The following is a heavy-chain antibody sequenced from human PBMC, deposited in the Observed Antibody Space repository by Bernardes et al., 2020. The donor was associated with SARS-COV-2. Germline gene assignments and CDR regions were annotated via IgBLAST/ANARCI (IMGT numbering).Heavy chain of an antibody. CDR3: AKVKGGESYFDY. J-gene: IGHJ4*02. V-gene: IGHV3-9*01. CDR1: GFTFDDYA. CDR2: ISWNSGSI. Sequence: GGSLRLSCAASGFTFDDYAMHWVRQAPGKGLEWVSGISWNSGSIGYADSVKGRFTISRDNAKNSLYLQMNSLRAEDTALYYCAKVKGGESYFDYWGQGTLVTVSS.